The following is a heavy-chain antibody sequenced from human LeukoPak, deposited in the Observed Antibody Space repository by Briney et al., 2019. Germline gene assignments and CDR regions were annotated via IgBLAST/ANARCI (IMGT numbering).Heavy chain of an antibody. V-gene: IGHV3-23*01. CDR2: ISGSGGST. CDR1: GFSFSSYG. J-gene: IGHJ4*02. CDR3: AKDREITGTTCFDY. Sequence: GGSLRLSCAASGFSFSSYGMSWVRQAPGKGLEWVSAISGSGGSTYYADSVKGRFTISRDNSKNTLYLQMNSLRAEDTAVYYCAKDREITGTTCFDYWGQGTLVTVSS. D-gene: IGHD1-20*01.